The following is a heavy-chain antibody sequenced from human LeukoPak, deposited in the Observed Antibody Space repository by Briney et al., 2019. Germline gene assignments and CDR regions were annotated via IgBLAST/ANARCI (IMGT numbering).Heavy chain of an antibody. V-gene: IGHV4-59*01. CDR1: GGSISSYY. CDR3: ARYYYDSSGYYNDAFDI. J-gene: IGHJ3*02. D-gene: IGHD3-22*01. CDR2: IYYSGST. Sequence: PSETLSLTCTVSGGSISSYYWSWIRQPPGKGLEWIGYIYYSGSTNYNPSLKSRVTISVDTSKNQFSLKLSSVTAADTAAYYCARYYYDSSGYYNDAFDIWGQGTMVTVSS.